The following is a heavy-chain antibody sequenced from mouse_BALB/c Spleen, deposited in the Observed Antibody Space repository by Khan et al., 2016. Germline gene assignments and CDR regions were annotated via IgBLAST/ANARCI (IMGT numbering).Heavy chain of an antibody. D-gene: IGHD1-1*02. CDR2: IDPSTGYT. CDR1: GYTFTSYW. CDR3: ARWWDRY. J-gene: IGHJ2*01. V-gene: IGHV1-7*01. Sequence: QVQLQQSGAELAKPGASVKMSCKASGYTFTSYWMHWVKQRPGQGLEWIGYIDPSTGYTEYNQKFRDKATLTADTSSSTAYMQLSSLTSEDSAVYYCARWWDRYWGQGTTLTVSS.